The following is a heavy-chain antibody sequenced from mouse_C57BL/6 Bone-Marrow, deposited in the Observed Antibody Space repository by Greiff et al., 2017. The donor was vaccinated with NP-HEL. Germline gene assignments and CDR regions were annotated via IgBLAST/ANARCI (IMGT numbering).Heavy chain of an antibody. J-gene: IGHJ1*03. V-gene: IGHV1-50*01. Sequence: QVQLQQPGAELVKPGASVKLSCKASGYTFTSYWMQWVKQRPGQGLEWIGEIDPSDSYTNYNQKFKGKATLTVDTSSSTAYMQLSSLISEDSAVYYCARGDITTVVALHWYFDVWGTGTTVTVSS. CDR2: IDPSDSYT. D-gene: IGHD1-1*01. CDR1: GYTFTSYW. CDR3: ARGDITTVVALHWYFDV.